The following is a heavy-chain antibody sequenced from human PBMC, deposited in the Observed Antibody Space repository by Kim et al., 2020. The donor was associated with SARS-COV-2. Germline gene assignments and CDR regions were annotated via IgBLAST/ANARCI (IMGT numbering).Heavy chain of an antibody. J-gene: IGHJ6*02. V-gene: IGHV3-33*06. CDR3: AKGGELRRGGMDV. CDR2: IWYDGSNK. CDR1: GFTFSSYG. Sequence: GGSLRLSCAASGFTFSSYGMHWVRQAPGKGLEWVAVIWYDGSNKYYADSVKGRFTISRDNSKNTLYLQMNSLRAEDTAVYYCAKGGELRRGGMDVWGQGTTVTVSS. D-gene: IGHD1-26*01.